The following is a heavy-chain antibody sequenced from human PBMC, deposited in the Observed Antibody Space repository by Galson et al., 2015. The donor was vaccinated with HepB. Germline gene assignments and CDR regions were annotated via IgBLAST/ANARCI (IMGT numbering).Heavy chain of an antibody. J-gene: IGHJ4*02. D-gene: IGHD3-22*01. CDR2: ISFDGTNR. CDR1: GFTFSSYA. V-gene: IGHV3-30*04. CDR3: ARIAPGYYDSSGYYTSQTLFDY. Sequence: SLRLSCAASGFTFSSYAMHWVRQAPGKGLEWVAVISFDGTNRYYADSVKGRFTISRDNSKNTLYLQMNSLRAEDTAVYYCARIAPGYYDSSGYYTSQTLFDYWGQGTLVTVSS.